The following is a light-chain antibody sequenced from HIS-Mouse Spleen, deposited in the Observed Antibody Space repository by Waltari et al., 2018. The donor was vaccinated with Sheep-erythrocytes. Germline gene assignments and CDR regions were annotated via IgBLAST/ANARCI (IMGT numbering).Light chain of an antibody. J-gene: IGLJ3*02. CDR3: CSYAGSSTPWV. Sequence: QSALTQPASVSGSPGQPITISCTGTSSAAGSYNLVSWYQQHPGKAPKLMIYEGSKRPSGVSNRFSGSKSGNTASLTISGLQAEDEADYYCCSYAGSSTPWVFGGGTKLTVL. CDR2: EGS. V-gene: IGLV2-23*01. CDR1: SSAAGSYNL.